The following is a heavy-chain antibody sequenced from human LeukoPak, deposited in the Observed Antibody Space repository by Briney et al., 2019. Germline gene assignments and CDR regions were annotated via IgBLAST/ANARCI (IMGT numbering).Heavy chain of an antibody. D-gene: IGHD5-18*01. CDR3: AKGDTVMAPFDY. CDR1: GFSFSRYS. CDR2: ISGSSSTI. J-gene: IGHJ4*02. Sequence: GGSLRLACAASGFSFSRYSMHWVRQAPGKGLEWISYISGSSSTIYYADSVKGRFTISGDNAKTSLILQMNSLRAEDTAVYYCAKGDTVMAPFDYWGQGTLDIVSS. V-gene: IGHV3-48*01.